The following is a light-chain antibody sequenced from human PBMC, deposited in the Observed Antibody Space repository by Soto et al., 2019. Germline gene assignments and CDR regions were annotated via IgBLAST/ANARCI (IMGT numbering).Light chain of an antibody. Sequence: SVLTQPPSVSGAPGQRVTISCTGSRSNIGAGYDVHWYQQLPGTAPKLLIYGNSNRPSGVPDRFSGSKSGTSASLAITGLQAEDEADYYCQSYDSSLSGWVFGGGTKVTVL. CDR1: RSNIGAGYD. J-gene: IGLJ3*02. V-gene: IGLV1-40*01. CDR3: QSYDSSLSGWV. CDR2: GNS.